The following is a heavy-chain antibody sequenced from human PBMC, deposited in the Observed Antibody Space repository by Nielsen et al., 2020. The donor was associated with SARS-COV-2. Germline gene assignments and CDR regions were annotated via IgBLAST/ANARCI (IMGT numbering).Heavy chain of an antibody. CDR1: GVPFSSYA. V-gene: IGHV3-23*01. CDR2: ISASGIST. J-gene: IGHJ4*02. CDR3: AKDTHTRGQNTAFDY. Sequence: GESLKISCTASGVPFSSYAMSWVRQAPGKGLEWVSAISASGISTYYADSVKGRFAISRDNSKNTLYLQMNSLRPEDTALYYCAKDTHTRGQNTAFDYWGQGTLVTVSS. D-gene: IGHD2-2*01.